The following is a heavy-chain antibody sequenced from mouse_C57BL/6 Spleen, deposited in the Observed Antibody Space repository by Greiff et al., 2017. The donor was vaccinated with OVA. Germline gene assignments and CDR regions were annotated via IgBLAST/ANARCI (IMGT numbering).Heavy chain of an antibody. CDR1: GYSITSGYY. J-gene: IGHJ4*01. V-gene: IGHV3-6*01. D-gene: IGHD2-12*01. CDR2: ISYDGRN. CDR3: ARYYSNDDAMDD. Sequence: EVHLVESGPGLVKPSQSLSLTCSVTGYSITSGYYWNWFRPFPGNKLEWMGYISYDGRNHYISSLKHRIPITRDTSTNHFFLKLNSVTTEDTATHYCARYYSNDDAMDDWGQGASVTVSS.